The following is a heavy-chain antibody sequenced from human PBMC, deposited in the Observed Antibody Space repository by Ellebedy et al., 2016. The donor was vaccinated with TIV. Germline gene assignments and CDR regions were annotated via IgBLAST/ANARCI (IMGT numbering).Heavy chain of an antibody. CDR3: ARHDFWSGLDV. Sequence: ASVKVSCXASGYTFTSSGISWVRRAPGQGLEWMGWISPYNRNTNYAQDLQGRVTMTTDTSTNTAYMELRSLRSDDTAVYYCARHDFWSGLDVWGKGTTVTVSS. J-gene: IGHJ6*04. D-gene: IGHD3-3*01. CDR2: ISPYNRNT. CDR1: GYTFTSSG. V-gene: IGHV1-18*01.